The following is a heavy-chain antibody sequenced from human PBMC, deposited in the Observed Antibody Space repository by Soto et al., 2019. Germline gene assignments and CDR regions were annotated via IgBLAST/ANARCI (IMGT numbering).Heavy chain of an antibody. V-gene: IGHV3-21*06. CDR2: ISGTGTFI. CDR1: GFTFSRHS. Sequence: EVQLVESGGGLVKPGGSLRLSCAASGFTFSRHSMNWVRQAPGKGLEWVSCISGTGTFIYYSDSVKGRFTISRDDAKSSLYLQMNSLTAEGTAVYYCARGSVIDTGDALDIWGPGTMVTVS. J-gene: IGHJ3*02. CDR3: ARGSVIDTGDALDI. D-gene: IGHD2-21*01.